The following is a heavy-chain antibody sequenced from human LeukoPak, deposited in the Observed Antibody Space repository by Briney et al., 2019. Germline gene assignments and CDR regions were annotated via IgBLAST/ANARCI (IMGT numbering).Heavy chain of an antibody. V-gene: IGHV3-30*03. CDR2: ISYDGSNK. D-gene: IGHD1-26*01. Sequence: GGSLRLSCAASGFTFSSCSMNWVRQAPGKGLEWVAVISYDGSNKYYADSVKGRFTISRDNSKNTLYLQMNSLRAEDTAVYYCARDSSGSFHDAFDIWGQGTMVTVSS. J-gene: IGHJ3*02. CDR1: GFTFSSCS. CDR3: ARDSSGSFHDAFDI.